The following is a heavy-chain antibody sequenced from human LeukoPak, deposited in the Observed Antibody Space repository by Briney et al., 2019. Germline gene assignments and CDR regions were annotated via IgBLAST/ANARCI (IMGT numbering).Heavy chain of an antibody. CDR1: GFSVSSNY. D-gene: IGHD4-17*01. CDR2: LYSGGST. V-gene: IGHV3-53*01. Sequence: GGSLRLSCAASGFSVSSNYMSWVRQAPGKGLEWVSVLYSGGSTYYADSVKGRFTISRDNSKNTLYLQMNSLRAEDTAVYYCARDKTVTDAFDIWGQGTMVSVSS. CDR3: ARDKTVTDAFDI. J-gene: IGHJ3*02.